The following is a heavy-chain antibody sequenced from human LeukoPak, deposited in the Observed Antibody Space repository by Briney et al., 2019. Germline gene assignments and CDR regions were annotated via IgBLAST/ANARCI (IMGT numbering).Heavy chain of an antibody. CDR3: ARVLWNWFDP. CDR1: GGSFSGYY. Sequence: PSETLSLTCAVYGGSFSGYYWSWIRQPPGKGLEWIGYIYYSGSTNYNPSLKSRVTISVDTSKNQFSLKLSSVTAADTAVYYCARVLWNWFDPWGQGTLVTVSS. CDR2: IYYSGST. V-gene: IGHV4-59*13. J-gene: IGHJ5*02.